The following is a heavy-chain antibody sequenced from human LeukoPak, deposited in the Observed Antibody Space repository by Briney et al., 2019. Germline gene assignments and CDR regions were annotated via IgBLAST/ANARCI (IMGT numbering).Heavy chain of an antibody. CDR3: ARAPPTVTPDY. V-gene: IGHV3-48*04. J-gene: IGHJ4*02. D-gene: IGHD5-18*01. Sequence: GGALRLSCAASGFTFSSYSMNWVRQAPGKGLEWVAYITSSGSTIYYTDSVKGRFTISRDNAKNPLYLQMNSLRAEDTAVYYCARAPPTVTPDYWGQGTLVTVSS. CDR2: ITSSGSTI. CDR1: GFTFSSYS.